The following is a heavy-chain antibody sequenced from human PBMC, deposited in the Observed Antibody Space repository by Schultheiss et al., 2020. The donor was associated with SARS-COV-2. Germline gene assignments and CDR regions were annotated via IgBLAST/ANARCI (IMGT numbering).Heavy chain of an antibody. Sequence: GESLKISCAASGFTFSSYAMHWVRQAPGKGLEWVAVISYDGSNKYYADSVKGRFTISRDNSKNTLYLQMNSLRAEDTAVYYCARGDYYDSSGYSAFDIWGQGTMVTVSS. V-gene: IGHV3-30-3*01. CDR1: GFTFSSYA. CDR2: ISYDGSNK. D-gene: IGHD3-22*01. CDR3: ARGDYYDSSGYSAFDI. J-gene: IGHJ3*02.